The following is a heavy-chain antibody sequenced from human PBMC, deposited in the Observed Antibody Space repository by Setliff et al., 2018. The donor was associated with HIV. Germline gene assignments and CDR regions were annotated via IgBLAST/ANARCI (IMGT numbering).Heavy chain of an antibody. CDR3: ARGEAARPTPFDC. CDR2: IYHSGST. J-gene: IGHJ4*02. CDR1: SYSINSGYY. D-gene: IGHD6-6*01. Sequence: SETLSLTCAVSSYSINSGYYWGWVRQPPGKGLEWIGSIYHSGSTYYNPSLRSRVTISVDTSKSQFSLKLNSVTAADTAVYYCARGEAARPTPFDCWGQGTLVTVSS. V-gene: IGHV4-38-2*01.